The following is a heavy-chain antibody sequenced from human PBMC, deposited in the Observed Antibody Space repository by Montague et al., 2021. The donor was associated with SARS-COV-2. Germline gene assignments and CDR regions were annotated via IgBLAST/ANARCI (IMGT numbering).Heavy chain of an antibody. Sequence: SLRLSCAASGFTFSSYAMHWVRQAPGKGLEWVAVISYDGINKYYVDSVKGRFTISRDNSKNTLYLQMNSLRAEDTAVYYCAIDLDDDSVDYYGIDYWGQGTLVTVSS. CDR2: ISYDGINK. CDR1: GFTFSSYA. V-gene: IGHV3-30*04. J-gene: IGHJ4*02. D-gene: IGHD3-10*01. CDR3: AIDLDDDSVDYYGIDY.